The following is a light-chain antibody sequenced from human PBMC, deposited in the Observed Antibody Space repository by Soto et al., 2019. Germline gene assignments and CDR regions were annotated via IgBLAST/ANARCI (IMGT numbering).Light chain of an antibody. CDR2: EVS. CDR3: SSYTSSSPLV. Sequence: QSALTQPASVSGSPGQSITLSCTGTSSDVGGYNYVSWYQQHPGKAPQLMIYEVSNRHSGVSNHFSGSKSGNTASLTISGLQAEDEADYYCSSYTSSSPLVFGGGTEVTVL. J-gene: IGLJ2*01. V-gene: IGLV2-14*01. CDR1: SSDVGGYNY.